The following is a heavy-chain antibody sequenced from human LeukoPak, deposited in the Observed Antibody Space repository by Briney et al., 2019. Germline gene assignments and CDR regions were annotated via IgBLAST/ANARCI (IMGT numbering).Heavy chain of an antibody. Sequence: GGSLRLSCVASGFTFSSYWMHWVRQAPGKGLVWVSRIKSDGSSTSDADSVKGRFTISRDNAKNTLYLQMNSLKAEDTAVYYCARVSQIAAAGKFDYWGQGTLVTVSS. CDR1: GFTFSSYW. CDR2: IKSDGSST. CDR3: ARVSQIAAAGKFDY. V-gene: IGHV3-74*01. D-gene: IGHD6-13*01. J-gene: IGHJ4*02.